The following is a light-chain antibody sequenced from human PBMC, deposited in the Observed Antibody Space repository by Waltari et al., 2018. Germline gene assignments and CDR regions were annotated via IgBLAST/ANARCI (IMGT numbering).Light chain of an antibody. CDR1: QSVLYSSNNKNY. CDR2: WAS. J-gene: IGKJ4*01. CDR3: QQYYSTPLT. Sequence: DIVMTQSPDSLPVSLGERATINCKSSQSVLYSSNNKNYLAWYQQKAGQPAKLLISWASTRESGVPDRFTGSGSGTDFTLTISSLQAEDVAVYYCQQYYSTPLTFGGGSKVEIK. V-gene: IGKV4-1*01.